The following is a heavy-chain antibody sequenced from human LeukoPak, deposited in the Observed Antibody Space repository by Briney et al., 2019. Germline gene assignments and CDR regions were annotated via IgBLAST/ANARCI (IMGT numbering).Heavy chain of an antibody. V-gene: IGHV3-49*04. CDR3: TRDLVYSSGWASGWFDP. CDR2: IRSKAYGGTT. Sequence: GGSLRLSCTASGFTFGDYAMSWVRQAPGKGREGVGFIRSKAYGGTTEYAASVKGRFTISRDDSKSIAYLQMNSLKTEDTAVYYCTRDLVYSSGWASGWFDPWGQGTLVTVSS. D-gene: IGHD6-19*01. CDR1: GFTFGDYA. J-gene: IGHJ5*02.